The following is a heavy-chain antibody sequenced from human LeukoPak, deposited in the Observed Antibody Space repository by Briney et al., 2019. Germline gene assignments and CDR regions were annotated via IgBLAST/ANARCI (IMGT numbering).Heavy chain of an antibody. D-gene: IGHD4-11*01. Sequence: ASVKVSCKASGFRFSSFGVSWVRQAPGRGLEWMGWISNYFGVTHYAEKFEDRVTMTVDTSTTTVYMELRSLKYDDTAIYYCARDSDYSGNGNGDWFDPWGQGTVVIVSS. CDR2: ISNYFGVT. CDR3: ARDSDYSGNGNGDWFDP. CDR1: GFRFSSFG. J-gene: IGHJ5*02. V-gene: IGHV1-18*04.